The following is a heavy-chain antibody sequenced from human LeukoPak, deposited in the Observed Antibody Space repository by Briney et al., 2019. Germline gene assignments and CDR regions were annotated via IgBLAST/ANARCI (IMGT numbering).Heavy chain of an antibody. CDR3: AKWSTWGLVRSDY. CDR1: GFTFSSYA. CDR2: ISGSGGST. V-gene: IGHV3-23*01. J-gene: IGHJ4*02. Sequence: GGSLRLSCAASGFTFSSYAMSWVRQAPGKGLEWVSAISGSGGSTYYADSVKGRFTLSRDNSKNTLYLQMNSLRAEDTAVYYCAKWSTWGLVRSDYWGQGTLVTVSS. D-gene: IGHD6-19*01.